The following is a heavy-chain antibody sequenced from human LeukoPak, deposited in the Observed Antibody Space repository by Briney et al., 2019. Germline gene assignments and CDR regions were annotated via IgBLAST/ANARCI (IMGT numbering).Heavy chain of an antibody. V-gene: IGHV4-59*01. CDR1: GGSISSYY. CDR2: IYYNGST. D-gene: IGHD6-6*01. Sequence: PSETLSLTCTVSGGSISSYYWTWIRQPPGKGLEWIGYIYYNGSTNYNPSLKSRVTISVDTSKNKFSLKLSSVSAADTAVYYCARSMTLNDAFDIWGQGTMVTVSS. CDR3: ARSMTLNDAFDI. J-gene: IGHJ3*02.